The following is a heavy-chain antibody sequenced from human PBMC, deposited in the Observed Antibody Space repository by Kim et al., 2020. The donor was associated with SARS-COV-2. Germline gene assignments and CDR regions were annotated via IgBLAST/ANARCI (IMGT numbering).Heavy chain of an antibody. CDR1: GGSFSGYY. V-gene: IGHV4-34*01. D-gene: IGHD3-22*01. Sequence: SETLSLTCAVYGGSFSGYYWSWIRQPPGKGLEWIGEINHSGSTNYNPSLKSRVTISVDTSKNQFSLKLSSVTAADTAVYYCARGSGDYDSSGYYFYYFDYWGQGTLVTVSS. J-gene: IGHJ4*02. CDR2: INHSGST. CDR3: ARGSGDYDSSGYYFYYFDY.